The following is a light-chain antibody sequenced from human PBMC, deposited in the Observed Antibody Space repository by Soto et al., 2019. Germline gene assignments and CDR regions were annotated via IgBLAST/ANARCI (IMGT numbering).Light chain of an antibody. J-gene: IGKJ5*01. Sequence: DIVMTQSPDSLAVSLGERATIRCESSQSILSTFNNKNQIAWYQQKPGQPPKLLIYWASTREFGVPDRFSGSGSVTDFTLTVSSVQAEDVATYFCQHYYTTPFTFGQGTRLEIK. V-gene: IGKV4-1*01. CDR1: QSILSTFNNKNQ. CDR3: QHYYTTPFT. CDR2: WAS.